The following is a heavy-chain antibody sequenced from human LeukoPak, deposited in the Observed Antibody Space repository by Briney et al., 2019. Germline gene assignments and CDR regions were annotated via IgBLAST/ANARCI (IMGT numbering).Heavy chain of an antibody. CDR2: IYYSGTT. V-gene: IGHV4-59*08. Sequence: SETLSLTCTVSGGSISSYYWSWIRQPPGKGLEWIGYIYYSGTTNYNPSLKSRVTILVDTSKNQFSLNLSSVTAADTAVYYCAGRGIAAAGYDYWGQGTLVTVPS. J-gene: IGHJ4*02. D-gene: IGHD6-13*01. CDR3: AGRGIAAAGYDY. CDR1: GGSISSYY.